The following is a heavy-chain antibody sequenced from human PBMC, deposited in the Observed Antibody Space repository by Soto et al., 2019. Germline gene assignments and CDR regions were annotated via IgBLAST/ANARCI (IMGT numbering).Heavy chain of an antibody. V-gene: IGHV1-3*01. D-gene: IGHD2-2*01. CDR2: INAGNGNT. Sequence: QVQLVQSGAEVKKPGASVKVSCKASGYTFTSYAMHWVRQAPGQRLEWMGWINAGNGNTKYSQKFQGRVTITRDTSASTAYMELSSLRSEDTAVYYCARDTLRGYCSSTSCDRTPNWFDPWGQGTLVTVSS. J-gene: IGHJ5*02. CDR3: ARDTLRGYCSSTSCDRTPNWFDP. CDR1: GYTFTSYA.